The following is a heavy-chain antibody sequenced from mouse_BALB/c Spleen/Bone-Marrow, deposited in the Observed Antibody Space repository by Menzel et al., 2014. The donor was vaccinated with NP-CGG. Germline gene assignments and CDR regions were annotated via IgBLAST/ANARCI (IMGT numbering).Heavy chain of an antibody. CDR2: INPSTGYT. Sequence: QVQLQQSGAELAKPGASVKMSCKASGYTFTSYWMHWVKQRPGQGLEWIGYINPSTGYTEYNQKFKDKATLTADKSSSTAYMQLSSLTSEDSAVYYCARDWYFDVWGAWTTVTVSS. V-gene: IGHV1-7*01. CDR3: ARDWYFDV. CDR1: GYTFTSYW. J-gene: IGHJ1*01.